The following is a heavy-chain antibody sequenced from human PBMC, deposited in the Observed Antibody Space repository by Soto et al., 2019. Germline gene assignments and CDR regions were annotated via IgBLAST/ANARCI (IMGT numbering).Heavy chain of an antibody. CDR2: ISYDGGLQ. V-gene: IGHV3-30*03. D-gene: IGHD5-18*01. CDR3: VSDRGYGHASVPYS. CDR1: GFTCTSYG. J-gene: IGHJ4*02. Sequence: QAHLVESGGGVVQPGRSLRLSCAASGFTCTSYGMHWVRQAPCTRLEWVAVISYDGGLQHYADSVKGRFTISRDNSKNMVLLQMNSLRAEDTAVYYCVSDRGYGHASVPYSWGQGTLVSVSS.